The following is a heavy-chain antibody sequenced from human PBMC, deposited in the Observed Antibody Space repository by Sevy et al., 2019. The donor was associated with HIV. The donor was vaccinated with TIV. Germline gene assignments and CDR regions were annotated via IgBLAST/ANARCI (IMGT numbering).Heavy chain of an antibody. D-gene: IGHD5-18*01. V-gene: IGHV3-7*04. J-gene: IGHJ4*02. CDR1: GFTFSIHW. Sequence: GGSLRLSCEASGFTFSIHWMSWARRAPGKGLEWVANIKEDGSEKYYVDSVKGRFTISRDNAKNSLYLQMNSLRADDTAVYHCARVTAMAPFDGWGQGTLVTVSS. CDR2: IKEDGSEK. CDR3: ARVTAMAPFDG.